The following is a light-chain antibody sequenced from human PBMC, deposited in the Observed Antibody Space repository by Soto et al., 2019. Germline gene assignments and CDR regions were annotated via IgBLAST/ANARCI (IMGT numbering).Light chain of an antibody. Sequence: ETVMTQSPVTLSVSPGERATLSCRASQTVSSNLAWYQQKPGQIPSLLIYNTSTRATGIPARFSGSGSATDFTLTISSLQSDDVAIYYCQQYNNWPRIFGQGTKLEI. CDR1: QTVSSN. CDR2: NTS. J-gene: IGKJ2*01. V-gene: IGKV3-15*01. CDR3: QQYNNWPRI.